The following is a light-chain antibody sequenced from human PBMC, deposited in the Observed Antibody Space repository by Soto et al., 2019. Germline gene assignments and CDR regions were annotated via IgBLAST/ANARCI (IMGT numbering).Light chain of an antibody. V-gene: IGLV2-14*01. CDR3: SSYTSRSTLYV. Sequence: QSALTQPASVSGSPVQSITVSCTGTSSDIVGYNYVSWYQQHPGKAPKLMVYEVTNRPSGVSDRLSGSKSGNTASLTTSGLQADDGGYYYCSSYTSRSTLYVFGTGTKFTVL. CDR1: SSDIVGYNY. J-gene: IGLJ1*01. CDR2: EVT.